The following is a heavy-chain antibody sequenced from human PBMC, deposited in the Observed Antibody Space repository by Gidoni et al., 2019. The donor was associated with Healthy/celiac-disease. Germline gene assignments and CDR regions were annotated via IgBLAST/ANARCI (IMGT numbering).Heavy chain of an antibody. V-gene: IGHV3-33*01. CDR3: ARDFPYCSSTSCYTTEAFDY. CDR2: IWYDGSNK. J-gene: IGHJ4*02. CDR1: GFTFSSYG. D-gene: IGHD2-2*02. Sequence: QVQLVESGGGVVQPGRSLRLSCAASGFTFSSYGMHLVRQAPGKGLAWGAVIWYDGSNKYYADSVKGRFTISRDKSKNTLYLQMNSLRAEDTAVYYCARDFPYCSSTSCYTTEAFDYWGQGTLVTVSS.